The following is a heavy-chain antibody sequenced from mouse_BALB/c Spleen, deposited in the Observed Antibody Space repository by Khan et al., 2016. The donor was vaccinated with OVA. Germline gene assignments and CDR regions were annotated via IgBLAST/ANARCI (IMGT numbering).Heavy chain of an antibody. V-gene: IGHV1S137*01. D-gene: IGHD2-3*01. CDR1: GYTFTDYA. Sequence: QVQLQQSGPELVRPGVSVKISCKGSGYTFTDYAMHWVKQSHAKSLEWIGLISTYSGNTTYNQKFKGKATMTVDKSSSTAYMELSRLTSVDSAIYYYTRPDYDGYYGYRGQVTTLTVSS. CDR2: ISTYSGNT. J-gene: IGHJ2*01. CDR3: TRPDYDGYYGY.